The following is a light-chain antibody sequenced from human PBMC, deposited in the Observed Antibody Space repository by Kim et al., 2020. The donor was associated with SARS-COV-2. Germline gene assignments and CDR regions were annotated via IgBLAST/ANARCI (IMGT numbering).Light chain of an antibody. CDR2: GAS. V-gene: IGKV3-15*01. Sequence: MSPGERATLSCRASQSVGSNLVWYQHKPGQSPRLLIYGASTRATGIPPRFSGSGSGTDFTLTISSLQPEDFAVYYCQQYNSWPRTFGEGTKVDIK. J-gene: IGKJ1*01. CDR1: QSVGSN. CDR3: QQYNSWPRT.